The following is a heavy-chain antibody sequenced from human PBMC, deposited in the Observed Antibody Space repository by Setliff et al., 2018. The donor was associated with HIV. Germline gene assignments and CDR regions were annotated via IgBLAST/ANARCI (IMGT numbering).Heavy chain of an antibody. CDR2: IDHSGST. Sequence: SETLSLTCAVYGGSFTGYYWSWIRQPPGKGLEWIGEIDHSGSTNYNPSLKSRVTISLDTSKNQFSLKLSSVTAADTAVYYCAREGARITIFGVVTALWHFDLWGRGTRVTVSS. CDR1: GGSFTGYY. V-gene: IGHV4-34*01. CDR3: AREGARITIFGVVTALWHFDL. D-gene: IGHD3-3*01. J-gene: IGHJ2*01.